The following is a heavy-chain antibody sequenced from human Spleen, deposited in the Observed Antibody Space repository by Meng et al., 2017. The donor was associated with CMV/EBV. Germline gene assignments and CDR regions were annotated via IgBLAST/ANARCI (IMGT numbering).Heavy chain of an antibody. CDR2: INPNSGGT. D-gene: IGHD6-13*01. V-gene: IGHV1-2*02. CDR3: ARDLAGAAAYDF. Sequence: ASVKVSCKTSGFTFTGYHMHWVRQAPGQGLEWMGWINPNSGGTTFAQKFQGRVSMTRDTSITTAYMELSRLASDDTAVYYCARDLAGAAAYDFWGQGTLVTVSS. J-gene: IGHJ4*02. CDR1: GFTFTGYH.